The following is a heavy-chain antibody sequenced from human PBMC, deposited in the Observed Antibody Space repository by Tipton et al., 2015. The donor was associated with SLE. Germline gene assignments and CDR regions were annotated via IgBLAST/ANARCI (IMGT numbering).Heavy chain of an antibody. Sequence: QLVQSGPEVKKPGASVKVSCKASGYTFTGYYMHWVRQAPGQGLEWMGWINPNSGGTNYAQKFQGRVTMTRNTSISTAYMELSRLRSDDTAVYYCARVTAVAGTRYFDLWGRGTLVTVSS. CDR2: INPNSGGT. CDR1: GYTFTGYY. D-gene: IGHD6-19*01. V-gene: IGHV1-2*02. CDR3: ARVTAVAGTRYFDL. J-gene: IGHJ2*01.